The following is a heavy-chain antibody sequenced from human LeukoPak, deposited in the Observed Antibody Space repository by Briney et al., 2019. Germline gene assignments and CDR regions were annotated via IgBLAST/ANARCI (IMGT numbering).Heavy chain of an antibody. Sequence: PGGSLRLSCAASGFTFSNYAMNWVRQAPGKGLEWVSAIRDSGGSTYYTDSVKGRFTISRDNSKNTLYLQMHSLRAEDTAVYYCAKALGRYYDSSGYYAIDYWGQGTLVTVSS. CDR3: AKALGRYYDSSGYYAIDY. CDR1: GFTFSNYA. D-gene: IGHD3-22*01. J-gene: IGHJ4*02. CDR2: IRDSGGST. V-gene: IGHV3-23*01.